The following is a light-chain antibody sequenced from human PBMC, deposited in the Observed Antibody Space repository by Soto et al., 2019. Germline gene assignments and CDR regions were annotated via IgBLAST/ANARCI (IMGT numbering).Light chain of an antibody. V-gene: IGLV1-47*02. J-gene: IGLJ3*02. CDR3: AAYKNSLSGPV. CDR1: SSNIGRNN. Sequence: QSVLTQPPSVSGTPGQRVTISCSGSSSNIGRNNVYWYQQHPGKAPQVLIYNNNQRPSGVPDRFSGSKSGTSASLAISGLRSEDEADYHCAAYKNSLSGPVFGGGTKVTVL. CDR2: NNN.